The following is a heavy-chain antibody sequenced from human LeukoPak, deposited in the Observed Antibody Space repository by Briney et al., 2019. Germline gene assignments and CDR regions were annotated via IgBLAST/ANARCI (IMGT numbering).Heavy chain of an antibody. J-gene: IGHJ4*02. CDR2: IYYSGST. D-gene: IGHD5-24*01. Sequence: PSETLSLTCAVSGGXISSGGYSWSWIRQPPGKGLEWIGHIYYSGSTYYNPSLKSRVTISIDGSKSQFSLKLSSVTAADTAVYYCARGYNSYYFDSWGQGTLVTVSS. CDR1: GGXISSGGYS. V-gene: IGHV4-30-2*01. CDR3: ARGYNSYYFDS.